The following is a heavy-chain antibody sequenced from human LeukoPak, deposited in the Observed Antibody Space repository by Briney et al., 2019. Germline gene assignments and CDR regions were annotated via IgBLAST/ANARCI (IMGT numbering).Heavy chain of an antibody. CDR3: ARATSITLFGVVPTD. Sequence: LVKVSCKASGGTFSSYTISWVRQAPGQGLEWMGRIIPILGIANYAQKFQGRVTITADKSTSTAYMELSSLRSEDTAVYYCARATSITLFGVVPTDWGQGTLVTVSS. CDR1: GGTFSSYT. V-gene: IGHV1-69*02. D-gene: IGHD3-3*01. CDR2: IIPILGIA. J-gene: IGHJ4*02.